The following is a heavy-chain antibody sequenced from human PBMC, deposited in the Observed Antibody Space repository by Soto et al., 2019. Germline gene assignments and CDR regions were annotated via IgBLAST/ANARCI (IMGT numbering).Heavy chain of an antibody. D-gene: IGHD3-3*01. CDR1: GGSISSYY. V-gene: IGHV4-59*01. CDR3: ARGLRTIFGSVGGWFDP. J-gene: IGHJ5*02. CDR2: IYYSGST. Sequence: QVQLQESGPGLVKPSETLSLTCTVSGGSISSYYWSWIRQPPGKGLEWIGYIYYSGSTNYNPSLKSGVTISVDTSKNQFSLNLSSVTAADTAVYYCARGLRTIFGSVGGWFDPWGQGTLVTVSS.